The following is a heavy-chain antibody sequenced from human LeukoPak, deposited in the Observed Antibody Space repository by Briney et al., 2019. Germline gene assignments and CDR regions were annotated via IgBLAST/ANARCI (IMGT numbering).Heavy chain of an antibody. V-gene: IGHV4-4*02. J-gene: IGHJ5*02. CDR2: IYHSGST. CDR3: ARGVRGVIPNWFDP. D-gene: IGHD3-10*01. CDR1: GGSISSSNW. Sequence: PSETLSLTCTVSGGSISSSNWWSWVRQPPGKGLEWIGEIYHSGSTNYNPSLKSRVTISVDKPKNQFSLKLSSVTAADTAVYYCARGVRGVIPNWFDPWGQGTLVTVSS.